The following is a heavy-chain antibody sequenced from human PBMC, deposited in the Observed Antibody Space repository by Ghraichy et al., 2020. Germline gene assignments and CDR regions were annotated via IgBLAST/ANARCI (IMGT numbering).Heavy chain of an antibody. CDR2: LYYSGST. CDR3: ARLIGSSSWYGWYFDY. V-gene: IGHV4-39*01. D-gene: IGHD6-13*01. J-gene: IGHJ4*02. Sequence: SETLSLTCTVSGGSISSSSYYWGWIRQPPGQGLEWIGSLYYSGSTYYNPSLKSRVTISVDTSKTQFSLKLSSVTAADPAVYYCARLIGSSSWYGWYFDYWGQGTMVTVSS. CDR1: GGSISSSSYY.